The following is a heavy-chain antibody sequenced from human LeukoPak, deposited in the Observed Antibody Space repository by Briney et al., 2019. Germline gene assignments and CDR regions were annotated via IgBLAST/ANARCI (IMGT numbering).Heavy chain of an antibody. Sequence: SETLSLXCTVSGGSISNFYWSWIRQPPGKGLEWIGYIYYSGSTNYNPSLKSRVTISVDTSKNQFSLNLNSVTAADTAEYYCARAPGSAYYPYYYMDVWGKGTTVTVSS. V-gene: IGHV4-59*01. CDR2: IYYSGST. J-gene: IGHJ6*03. CDR1: GGSISNFY. D-gene: IGHD6-19*01. CDR3: ARAPGSAYYPYYYMDV.